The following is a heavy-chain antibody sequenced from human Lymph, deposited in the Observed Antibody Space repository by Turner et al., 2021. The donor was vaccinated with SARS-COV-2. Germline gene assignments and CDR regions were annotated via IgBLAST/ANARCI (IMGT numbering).Heavy chain of an antibody. V-gene: IGHV1-2*02. CDR1: GYTFTAYY. D-gene: IGHD4-17*01. J-gene: IGHJ6*02. Sequence: QVQLVQYGAEVKKPGASVKVSCKASGYTFTAYYMHWVRQAPGQGLEWMGWINPNGGGTNYAQKFQGRVTMTRDTSISTAYMELSRLTSDDTAVYYCAREGVTVSGYYYGMDVWGQGTTVTVSS. CDR3: AREGVTVSGYYYGMDV. CDR2: INPNGGGT.